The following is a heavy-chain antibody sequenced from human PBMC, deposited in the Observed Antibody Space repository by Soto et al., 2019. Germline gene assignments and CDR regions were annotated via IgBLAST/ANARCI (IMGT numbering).Heavy chain of an antibody. V-gene: IGHV4-4*02. J-gene: IGHJ4*02. D-gene: IGHD7-27*01. CDR1: GDSMTRSVW. Sequence: SETLSLTCTDSGDSMTRSVWWTWVRQPPGKGLEWIGEVFHTGNTNYNPSLKSRVTMSVDKSTNEFSLKVTSVTAADTAIYYCASKAWVRFDYWGQGALVTVSS. CDR2: VFHTGNT. CDR3: ASKAWVRFDY.